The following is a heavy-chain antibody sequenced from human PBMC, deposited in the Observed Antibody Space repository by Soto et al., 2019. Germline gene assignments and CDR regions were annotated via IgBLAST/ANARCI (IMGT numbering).Heavy chain of an antibody. D-gene: IGHD6-19*01. J-gene: IGHJ4*02. V-gene: IGHV4-34*01. CDR1: GGSFSGYY. Sequence: QVQLQQWGAGLLKPSETLSLTCAVYGGSFSGYYWSWIRQPPGKGLEWIGEINHSGSTNYNPPLKRRVTISVDTSKNQFSLKLSSVTAADTAVYYCARGNSSGWLYFDYWGQGTLVTVSS. CDR2: INHSGST. CDR3: ARGNSSGWLYFDY.